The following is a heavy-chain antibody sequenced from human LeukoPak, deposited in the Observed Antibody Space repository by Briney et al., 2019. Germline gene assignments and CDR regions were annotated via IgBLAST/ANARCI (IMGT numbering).Heavy chain of an antibody. Sequence: DPGGSLRLSCTASGFTFSNYAMSWVRQAPGKGLGWVSTISGSDGSTYYADSVKGRFTISRDNSKNTLYLQMNSLRVEDTAIYYCAKGRGYCTGGSCYSDYWGQGTLVTVSS. J-gene: IGHJ4*02. CDR1: GFTFSNYA. CDR3: AKGRGYCTGGSCYSDY. D-gene: IGHD2-15*01. CDR2: ISGSDGST. V-gene: IGHV3-23*01.